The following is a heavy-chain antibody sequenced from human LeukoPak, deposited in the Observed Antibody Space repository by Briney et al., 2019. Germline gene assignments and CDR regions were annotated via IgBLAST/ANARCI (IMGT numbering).Heavy chain of an antibody. CDR3: ACQGLSVFNWFDP. V-gene: IGHV3-23*01. CDR2: ISGSGGST. CDR1: GFTFSSYA. D-gene: IGHD3-10*01. Sequence: GRSLRLSCAASGFTFSSYAMSWVRQAPGKGLEWVPAISGSGGSTYYADSVKGRFTISRDNSKNTLYLQMNSLRAEDTAVYYCACQGLSVFNWFDPWGQGTLVTVSS. J-gene: IGHJ5*02.